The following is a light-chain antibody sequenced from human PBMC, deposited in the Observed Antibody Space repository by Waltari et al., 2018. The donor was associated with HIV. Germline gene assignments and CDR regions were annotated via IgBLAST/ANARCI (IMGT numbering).Light chain of an antibody. V-gene: IGLV2-8*01. CDR2: DVN. CDR3: AAYAGNNIVI. J-gene: IGLJ2*01. Sequence: QSALTQPPSASGSPGQSVTVPCTGTSSAIRYFHYVSWYQKHPGKALRLLIYDVNKRPSGVPVRFSASKSGATASLTVSVLLAEDEADYYCAAYAGNNIVIFGGGTKVTV. CDR1: SSAIRYFHY.